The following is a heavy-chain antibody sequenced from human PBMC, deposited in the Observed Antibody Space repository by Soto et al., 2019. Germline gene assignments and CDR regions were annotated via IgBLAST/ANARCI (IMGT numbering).Heavy chain of an antibody. J-gene: IGHJ4*02. Sequence: QVQLVQSGAEVKKPGASVKVSCKASGYTFTSYDINWVRQATGQGLEWMVWMNPNSGNTAYAQKYQGRATMTRNTSISTAYMELSSLRSEDTAVYYCAREKSSGYYYDYWGQGTLVTVSS. CDR2: MNPNSGNT. D-gene: IGHD3-22*01. CDR1: GYTFTSYD. V-gene: IGHV1-8*01. CDR3: AREKSSGYYYDY.